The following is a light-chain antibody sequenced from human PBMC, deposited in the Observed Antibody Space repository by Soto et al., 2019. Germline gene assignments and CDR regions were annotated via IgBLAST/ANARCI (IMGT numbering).Light chain of an antibody. J-gene: IGKJ1*01. CDR1: QSISITY. CDR3: QHYDSARWT. CDR2: DAS. Sequence: EIVLTQSPGTLSLSPGERATLSCRASQSISITYLTWYHQRPCQAPRLLIYDASRRATGIPDRFSGSGSGTDFSLTISRLEPEDFAVYYCQHYDSARWTFGLGTKVDIK. V-gene: IGKV3-20*01.